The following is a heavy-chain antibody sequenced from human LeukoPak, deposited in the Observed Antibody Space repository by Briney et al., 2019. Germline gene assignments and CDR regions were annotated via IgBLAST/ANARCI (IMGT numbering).Heavy chain of an antibody. V-gene: IGHV4-34*01. CDR3: ARGGYCSGGSCYPAAWFDP. D-gene: IGHD2-15*01. Sequence: SETLSLTCAVYGGSFSGYYWSWIRQPPGKGLEWIGDLNQSGSTSYNPSLKSRVTISVDTSKNQFSLKLSSVTAADTAVYYCARGGYCSGGSCYPAAWFDPWGQGTLVTVSS. CDR2: LNQSGST. J-gene: IGHJ5*02. CDR1: GGSFSGYY.